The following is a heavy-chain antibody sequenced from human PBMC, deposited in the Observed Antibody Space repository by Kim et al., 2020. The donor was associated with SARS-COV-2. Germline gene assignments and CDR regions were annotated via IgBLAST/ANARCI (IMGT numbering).Heavy chain of an antibody. J-gene: IGHJ6*02. CDR3: AREYGQDYYYGMDV. V-gene: IGHV3-33*05. Sequence: GGSLRLSCAASGFTFSSYGMHWVRQAPGKGLEWVAVISYDGSNKYYADSVKGRFTISRDNSKNTLYLQMNSLRAEDTAVYYCAREYGQDYYYGMDVWGQGTTVTVSS. D-gene: IGHD3-10*01. CDR1: GFTFSSYG. CDR2: ISYDGSNK.